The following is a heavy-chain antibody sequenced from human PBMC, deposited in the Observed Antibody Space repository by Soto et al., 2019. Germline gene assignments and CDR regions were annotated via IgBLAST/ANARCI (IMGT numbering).Heavy chain of an antibody. J-gene: IGHJ5*02. CDR1: GGSISSGDYY. CDR3: ARGEGYYDSSGYYYVPYWFDP. Sequence: SETLSLTCTVSGGSISSGDYYWSWIRQPPGKGLEWIGYIYYSGSTYYNPSLKSRVTISVDTSKNQFSLKLSSVTAADTAVYYCARGEGYYDSSGYYYVPYWFDPWGKGKLVTVSS. V-gene: IGHV4-30-4*01. CDR2: IYYSGST. D-gene: IGHD3-22*01.